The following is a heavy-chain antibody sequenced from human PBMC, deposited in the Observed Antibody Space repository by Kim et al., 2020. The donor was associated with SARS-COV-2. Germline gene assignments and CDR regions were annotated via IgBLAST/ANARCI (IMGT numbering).Heavy chain of an antibody. CDR2: IYSGGST. D-gene: IGHD1-7*01. J-gene: IGHJ6*02. CDR1: GFTVSSNY. V-gene: IGHV3-53*01. Sequence: GGSLRLSCAASGFTVSSNYMSWVRQAPGKGLEWVSVIYSGGSTYYADSVKGRFTISRDNAKNKLYLQMNSLRAEDSAVHYCARDQSGSELAYYYGMDVWGQGTTVTVS. CDR3: ARDQSGSELAYYYGMDV.